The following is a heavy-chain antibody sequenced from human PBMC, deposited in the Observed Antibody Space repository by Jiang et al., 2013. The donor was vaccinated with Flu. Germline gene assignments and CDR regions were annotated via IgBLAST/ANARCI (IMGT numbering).Heavy chain of an antibody. J-gene: IGHJ4*02. CDR3: ASGGPGVTVTTTGGVTHWYYFDY. CDR2: ISAYNGNT. V-gene: IGHV1-18*01. D-gene: IGHD4-17*01. Sequence: ISWVRQAPGQGLEWMGWISAYNGNTNYAQKLQGRVTMTTDTSTSTAYMELRSLRSDDTAVYYCASGGPGVTVTTTGGVTHWYYFDYWGQGTLVTVSS.